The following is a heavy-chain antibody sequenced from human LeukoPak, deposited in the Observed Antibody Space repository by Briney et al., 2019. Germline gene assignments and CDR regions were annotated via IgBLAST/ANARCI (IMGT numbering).Heavy chain of an antibody. CDR3: ARVREYSRERYYYYYMDV. Sequence: SETLSLTCTVSGGSISSSSYYWGWIRQPPGKGLEWIGSIYYSGSTYYNPSLKSRVTISVDTSKNQFSLKLSSVTAADAAVYYCARVREYSRERYYYYYMDVWGKGTTVTVSS. CDR2: IYYSGST. V-gene: IGHV4-39*07. D-gene: IGHD6-6*01. J-gene: IGHJ6*03. CDR1: GGSISSSSYY.